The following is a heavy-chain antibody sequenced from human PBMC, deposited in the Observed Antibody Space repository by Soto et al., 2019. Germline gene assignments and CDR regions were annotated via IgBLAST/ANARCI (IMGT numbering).Heavy chain of an antibody. V-gene: IGHV1-69*01. J-gene: IGHJ4*02. CDR1: GGSFSSNP. CDR3: ARGGRGYSSAPRYYFDY. D-gene: IGHD5-18*01. CDR2: IIPIFATV. Sequence: QVQLVQSGSEVKKPGSSVKVSCKASGGSFSSNPISWVRQAPGQGLEWMAGIIPIFATVPYAQKFQGRVTITADESTSTAYMELTSLRSEDTAVYFCARGGRGYSSAPRYYFDYWGQGTLVTVS.